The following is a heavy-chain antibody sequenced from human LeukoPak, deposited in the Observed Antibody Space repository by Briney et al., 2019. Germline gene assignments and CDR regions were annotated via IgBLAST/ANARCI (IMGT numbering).Heavy chain of an antibody. CDR2: INTNTGNP. CDR1: GYTFTSYA. D-gene: IGHD3-22*01. V-gene: IGHV7-4-1*02. CDR3: ARPVTYYYDSSGYYRFDY. Sequence: ASVTVSCKASGYTFTSYAMNWVRQAPGQGLEWMGWINTNTGNPTYAQGFTGRFVFSLDTSVSTAYLQISSLKAEDTAVYYCARPVTYYYDSSGYYRFDYWGQGTLVTVSS. J-gene: IGHJ4*02.